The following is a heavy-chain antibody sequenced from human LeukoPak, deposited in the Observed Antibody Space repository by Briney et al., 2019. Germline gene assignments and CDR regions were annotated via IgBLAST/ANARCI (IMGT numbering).Heavy chain of an antibody. CDR2: IRNDRIT. V-gene: IGHV3-15*01. CDR3: TWMATIFTVDY. J-gene: IGHJ4*02. CDR1: GLTFIDAW. D-gene: IGHD5-12*01. Sequence: PGESLRFSGLLPGLTFIDAWMSWFGQAPGKGLKWVGRIRNDRITDYAAPVQGRFSISRDNSKNTFYLQMNSLRTEDTGMYFCTWMATIFTVDYWGQGTLVTVSS.